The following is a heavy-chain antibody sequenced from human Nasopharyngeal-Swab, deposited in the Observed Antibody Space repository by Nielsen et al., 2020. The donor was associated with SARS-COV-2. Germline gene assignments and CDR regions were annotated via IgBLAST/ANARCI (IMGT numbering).Heavy chain of an antibody. CDR2: INAGNGNT. CDR1: GYTFGNYA. V-gene: IGHV1-3*01. J-gene: IGHJ6*02. Sequence: ASVKVSCKASGYTFGNYAIHWVRQAPGQRLEWMGWINAGNGNTKYSQKFQGRVTITRDTSASTAYMELSSLRSEDTAVYYCARDYQRDYMGYYGMDVWGQGTTVTVSS. CDR3: ARDYQRDYMGYYGMDV. D-gene: IGHD2-2*01.